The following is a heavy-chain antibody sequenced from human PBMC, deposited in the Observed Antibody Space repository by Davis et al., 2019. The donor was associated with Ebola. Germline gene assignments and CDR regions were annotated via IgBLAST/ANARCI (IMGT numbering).Heavy chain of an antibody. CDR3: ARDPTNYGSEDYVARNHFDP. V-gene: IGHV3-30*03. D-gene: IGHD3-10*01. Sequence: PGGSLRLSCAASGFTFGSFGMHWVRQALGKGLEWVALISYDGNKKYYADSVKGRFTVSSDISKNTLYLQMNSLRAEDTAVYYCARDPTNYGSEDYVARNHFDPWGQGTLVTDSS. CDR1: GFTFGSFG. CDR2: ISYDGNKK. J-gene: IGHJ5*02.